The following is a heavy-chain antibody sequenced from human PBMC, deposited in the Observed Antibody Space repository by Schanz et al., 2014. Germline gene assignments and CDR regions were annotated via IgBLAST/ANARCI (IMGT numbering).Heavy chain of an antibody. V-gene: IGHV3-66*01. J-gene: IGHJ3*01. CDR3: ARDGGRDGYNLAFDV. D-gene: IGHD5-12*01. CDR1: GFTVSSNY. Sequence: EVQLAESGGGLVQPGGSLRLSCAASGFTVSSNYMSWARQAPGKGLEWISSMYINSGSTQYADSVKGRFIISRDSSKNTLFLQMNSLRAEDTAVYFCARDGGRDGYNLAFDVWGQGTLVTVSS. CDR2: MYINSGST.